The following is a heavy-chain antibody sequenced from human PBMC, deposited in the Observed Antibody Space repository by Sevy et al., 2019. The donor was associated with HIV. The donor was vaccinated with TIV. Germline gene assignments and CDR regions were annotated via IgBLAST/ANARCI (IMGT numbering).Heavy chain of an antibody. Sequence: GGSLRLSCTSSGFTFGDYAMSWFRQAPGKGLEWVSFIRSKAYGGTKQYAASVKGRFTISRDDSKSIAYLQMNSLKTEDTAVYFCTRDSSTCYTTDYLYGMDVWGQGTTVTVSS. V-gene: IGHV3-49*03. D-gene: IGHD2-2*01. J-gene: IGHJ6*02. CDR1: GFTFGDYA. CDR2: IRSKAYGGTK. CDR3: TRDSSTCYTTDYLYGMDV.